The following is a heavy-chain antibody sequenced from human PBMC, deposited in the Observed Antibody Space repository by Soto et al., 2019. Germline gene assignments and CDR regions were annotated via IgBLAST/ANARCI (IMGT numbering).Heavy chain of an antibody. CDR3: ARGLFGQQWLVGFDT. Sequence: SVKVSCKASGGSFGNYIFAWVREAPGQGLEWMGGTIPMFATAQYAQKLQGRVTITADESTSTVYMDLTSLRSDDTAVYYCARGLFGQQWLVGFDTWGQGTLVTVSS. D-gene: IGHD6-19*01. V-gene: IGHV1-69*13. CDR1: GGSFGNYI. J-gene: IGHJ4*02. CDR2: TIPMFATA.